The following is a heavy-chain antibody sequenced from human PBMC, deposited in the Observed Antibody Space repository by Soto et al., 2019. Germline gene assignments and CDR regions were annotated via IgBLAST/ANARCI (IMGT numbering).Heavy chain of an antibody. V-gene: IGHV4-34*01. CDR1: GGSFSGYY. J-gene: IGHJ4*02. CDR2: INHSGST. CDR3: ATAPRYYGSRLFGY. D-gene: IGHD3-10*01. Sequence: PSETLSLTCAVYGGSFSGYYWSWIRQPPGKGLEWIGEINHSGSTNYNPSLKSRVTISVDTSKNQFSLKLSSVTAADTAVYYCATAPRYYGSRLFGYWGRGPRVTAST.